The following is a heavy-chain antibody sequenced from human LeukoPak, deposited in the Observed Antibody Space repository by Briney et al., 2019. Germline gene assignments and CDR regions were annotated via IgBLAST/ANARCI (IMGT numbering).Heavy chain of an antibody. CDR1: GGTFRGYY. D-gene: IGHD3-10*01. CDR3: ARGLRFHVGSGNWFDL. CDR2: IDHTGST. J-gene: IGHJ5*02. Sequence: PSETLSLTCAVSGGTFRGYYWSWIRQPPGKGRAWIGEIDHTGSTNYSPSLESRVTLSVDTSKSQVSLKLNSVTAADTAVYYCARGLRFHVGSGNWFDLWGQGTLVTVSS. V-gene: IGHV4-34*01.